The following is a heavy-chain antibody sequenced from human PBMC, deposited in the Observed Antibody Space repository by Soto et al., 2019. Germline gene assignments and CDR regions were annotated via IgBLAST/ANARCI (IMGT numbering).Heavy chain of an antibody. J-gene: IGHJ5*02. CDR3: AKGPAIAFLNWFDP. CDR1: GFTFSTYA. CDR2: ISATGCTT. V-gene: IGHV3-23*01. Sequence: EVQLLESGGGLAHPGGSLRLSCAASGFTFSTYAMSWVRQAPGKGLEWVSSISATGCTTYYADSVKGRFTISRDNSKNTLYLQMYSLRAEDTALYYCAKGPAIAFLNWFDPWGQGTLVTVSS.